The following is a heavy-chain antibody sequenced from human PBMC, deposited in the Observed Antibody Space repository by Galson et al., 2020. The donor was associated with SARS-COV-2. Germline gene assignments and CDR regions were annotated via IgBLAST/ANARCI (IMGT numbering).Heavy chain of an antibody. CDR2: MNPNSGNT. V-gene: IGHV1-8*01. CDR1: GYTFTSYD. Sequence: ASVQVSCKASGYTFTSYDINWVRQATGQGLEWMGWMNPNSGNTGYAQKFQGRVTMTRNTSISTAYMELSSLRSEDTAVYYCARAVVGATPAYYYYGMDVWGQGTTVTVSS. CDR3: ARAVVGATPAYYYYGMDV. D-gene: IGHD1-26*01. J-gene: IGHJ6*02.